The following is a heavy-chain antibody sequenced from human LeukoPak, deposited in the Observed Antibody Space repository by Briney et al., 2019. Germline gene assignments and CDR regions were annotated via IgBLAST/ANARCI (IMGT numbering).Heavy chain of an antibody. Sequence: GGSLRLSCAASGFTFSSHGMHWVRQAPGKGLEWVAVIWYDGSNKYYADSVKGRFTISRDNSKNTLYLQMNSLRAEDTAIYYCAKGTDVASASSFDCWGQGTLVTVSS. CDR1: GFTFSSHG. D-gene: IGHD5-12*01. CDR2: IWYDGSNK. CDR3: AKGTDVASASSFDC. V-gene: IGHV3-33*06. J-gene: IGHJ4*02.